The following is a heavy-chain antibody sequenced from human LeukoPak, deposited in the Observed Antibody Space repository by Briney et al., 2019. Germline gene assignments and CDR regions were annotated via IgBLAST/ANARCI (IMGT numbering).Heavy chain of an antibody. J-gene: IGHJ4*02. CDR2: ISWNSGSI. Sequence: GRSLRLSCAASGFTFDDYAMHWVRQAPGKGLELVSGISWNSGSIGYADSVKGRFTISRDNAKNSLYLQMNSLRAEDMALYYCAKDSTQYQLGDFDYWGQGTLVTVSS. CDR1: GFTFDDYA. CDR3: AKDSTQYQLGDFDY. D-gene: IGHD2-2*01. V-gene: IGHV3-9*03.